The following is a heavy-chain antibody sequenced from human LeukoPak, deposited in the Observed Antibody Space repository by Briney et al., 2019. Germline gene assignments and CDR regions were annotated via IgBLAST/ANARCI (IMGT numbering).Heavy chain of an antibody. CDR1: GFTFSDYY. CDR3: ARDRLPYYFDSSNYYYSTLEY. CDR2: ISSSGSTI. D-gene: IGHD3-22*01. J-gene: IGHJ4*02. Sequence: GGSLRLSCAASGFTFSDYYMSWIRQAPGKGLEWVSYISSSGSTIYYADSVKGRFTISRDNAKNSLYLQMNSLRAEDTALYYCARDRLPYYFDSSNYYYSTLEYWGQGTLVTVSS. V-gene: IGHV3-11*01.